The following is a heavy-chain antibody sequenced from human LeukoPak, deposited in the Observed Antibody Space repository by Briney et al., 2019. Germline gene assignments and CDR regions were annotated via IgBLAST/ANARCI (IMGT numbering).Heavy chain of an antibody. Sequence: GGSLRLSCAASGFIVSSKYMSWIRQAPGKELEWVSVMYSGGTAFYADSVRGRFTISRDNSKNTLYLQMNSLRAEDTAVYYCASVNGLGYWGQGTLVTVSS. V-gene: IGHV3-53*01. J-gene: IGHJ4*02. D-gene: IGHD1-1*01. CDR1: GFIVSSKY. CDR2: MYSGGTA. CDR3: ASVNGLGY.